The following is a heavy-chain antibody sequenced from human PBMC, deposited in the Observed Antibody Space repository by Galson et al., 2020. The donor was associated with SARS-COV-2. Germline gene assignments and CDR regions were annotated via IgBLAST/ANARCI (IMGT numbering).Heavy chain of an antibody. J-gene: IGHJ4*02. CDR1: GFTFSSYS. Sequence: GGSLRLSCAASGFTFSSYSMNWVRQAPGKGLEWVSYISSSSSTIYYADSVKGRFTISRDNAKNSLYLQMNSLRAEDTAVYYCASLSSSSNAGFDYWGQGTLVTVSS. V-gene: IGHV3-48*04. CDR2: ISSSSSTI. CDR3: ASLSSSSNAGFDY. D-gene: IGHD6-6*01.